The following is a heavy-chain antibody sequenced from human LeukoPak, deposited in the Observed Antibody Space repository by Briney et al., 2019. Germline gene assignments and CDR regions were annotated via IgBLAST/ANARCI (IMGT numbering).Heavy chain of an antibody. Sequence: GGSLRLSCAASGFTVSSNYMSWVRQAPGKGLEWVSVIYSGGSTYYSDSVKGRFTISRDNSKNTLYLQMNSLRAEDTAVYYCARGNYYDSSGYYSEYFQHWGQGTLVTVSS. D-gene: IGHD3-22*01. V-gene: IGHV3-53*01. CDR1: GFTVSSNY. J-gene: IGHJ1*01. CDR3: ARGNYYDSSGYYSEYFQH. CDR2: IYSGGST.